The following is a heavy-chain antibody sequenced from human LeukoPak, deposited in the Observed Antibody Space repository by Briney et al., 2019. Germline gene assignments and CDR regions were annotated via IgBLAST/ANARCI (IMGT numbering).Heavy chain of an antibody. J-gene: IGHJ4*02. CDR2: ISADNGDT. Sequence: ASVTVSCKASGYIFTIYGINWVRQAPGQGLEWMGWISADNGDTNYAQKFQGRVNMTTDTSTSTVYMELRSLRSDDTALYYCARGGTPTTTFGGYWGQGTMVTVSS. CDR3: ARGGTPTTTFGGY. CDR1: GYIFTIYG. D-gene: IGHD3-16*01. V-gene: IGHV1-18*01.